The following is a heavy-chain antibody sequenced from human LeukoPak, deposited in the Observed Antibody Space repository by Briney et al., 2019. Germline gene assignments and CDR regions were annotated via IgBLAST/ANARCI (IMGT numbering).Heavy chain of an antibody. D-gene: IGHD6-13*01. CDR3: ARDSGEGKEQQLVLKH. Sequence: SVKVSCKASGGTFSSFAISWVRQAPGQGLEWMGGIIPIFGTANYAQKFQGRVTITADKSTSTAYMELSSLRSEDTAVYYCARDSGEGKEQQLVLKHWGQGTLVTVSS. J-gene: IGHJ1*01. V-gene: IGHV1-69*06. CDR2: IIPIFGTA. CDR1: GGTFSSFA.